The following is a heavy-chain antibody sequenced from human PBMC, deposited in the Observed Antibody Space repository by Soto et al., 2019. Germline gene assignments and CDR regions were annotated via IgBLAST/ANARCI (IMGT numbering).Heavy chain of an antibody. D-gene: IGHD3-3*01. Sequence: SETLSLTCSVSGVSFSSTSYYWGWIRQPPGKGQEWIGSLFYRGSTYYNPSLKSRVTISVDTSKNQFSLKLSSVTAADTAVYYCARHPNFWSGYYNAYYYYYMDVWGKGTTVTVSS. J-gene: IGHJ6*03. CDR3: ARHPNFWSGYYNAYYYYYMDV. V-gene: IGHV4-39*01. CDR2: LFYRGST. CDR1: GVSFSSTSYY.